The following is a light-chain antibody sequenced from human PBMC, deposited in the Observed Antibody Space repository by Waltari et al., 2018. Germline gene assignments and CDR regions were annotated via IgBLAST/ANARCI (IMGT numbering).Light chain of an antibody. J-gene: IGKJ4*01. Sequence: DIQMTQSPSTLSASVGDRVNITCRASQNGTSWLAWYQQTPGKAPKLLMYKASNLQSGVPSRFSGSGSGTEFTLTISSLQPDDFATYYCQQYNNYPFTFGGGTKVEIK. CDR2: KAS. CDR1: QNGTSW. V-gene: IGKV1-5*03. CDR3: QQYNNYPFT.